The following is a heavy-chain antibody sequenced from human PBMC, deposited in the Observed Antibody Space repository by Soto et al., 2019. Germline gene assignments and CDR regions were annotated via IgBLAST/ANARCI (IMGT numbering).Heavy chain of an antibody. V-gene: IGHV3-30-3*01. CDR1: GFTFSSYA. CDR3: ARAVRSSGWIVRYYYYYGMDV. Sequence: LRLSCAASGFTFSSYAMHWVRQAPGKGLEWVAVISYDGSNKYYADSVKGRFTISRDNSKNTLYLQMNSLRAEDTAVYYCARAVRSSGWIVRYYYYYGMDVWGQGTTVTVSS. D-gene: IGHD6-19*01. CDR2: ISYDGSNK. J-gene: IGHJ6*02.